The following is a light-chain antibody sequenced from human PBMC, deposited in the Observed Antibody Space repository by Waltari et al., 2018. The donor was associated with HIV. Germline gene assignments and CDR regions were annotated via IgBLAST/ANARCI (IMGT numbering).Light chain of an antibody. CDR3: SSYTSSYTVI. CDR2: DVS. V-gene: IGLV2-14*01. Sequence: PGQSITISCSGSRSDVGGYNYVSWYQQHAGKAPKLMIYDVSDRPSGVSNRFSGSKSDNTASLTISGLQTEDEADYYCSSYTSSYTVIFGGGTKLTVL. J-gene: IGLJ2*01. CDR1: RSDVGGYNY.